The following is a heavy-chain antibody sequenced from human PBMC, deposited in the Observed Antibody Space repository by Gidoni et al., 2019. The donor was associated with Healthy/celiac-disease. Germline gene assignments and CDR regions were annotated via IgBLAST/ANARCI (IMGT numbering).Heavy chain of an antibody. CDR3: AKGVTQYSSGGMWFDP. Sequence: QVQLVESGGGVVQPGRSLRLSCAASGFTFSSYGMHWVRQAPGKGLEWVAVISYDGSNKYYADSVKGRFTISRDNSKNTLYLQMNSLRAEDTAVYYCAKGVTQYSSGGMWFDPWGQGTLVTVSS. J-gene: IGHJ5*02. CDR2: ISYDGSNK. V-gene: IGHV3-30*18. D-gene: IGHD6-19*01. CDR1: GFTFSSYG.